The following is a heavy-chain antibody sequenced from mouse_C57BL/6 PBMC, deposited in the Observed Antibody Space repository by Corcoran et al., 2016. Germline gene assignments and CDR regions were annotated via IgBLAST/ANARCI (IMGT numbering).Heavy chain of an antibody. Sequence: QIQLVQSGPELKKPGETVKISCKASGYTFTTYGMSWVKQAPGKGLKWMGWINTYSGVPTYADDFKGRFAFSLETSASTAYLQINNLKNEDTATYFCARLGTYYDYPWFAYWGQGTLVTVSA. D-gene: IGHD2-4*01. CDR2: INTYSGVP. V-gene: IGHV9-3*01. CDR3: ARLGTYYDYPWFAY. CDR1: GYTFTTYG. J-gene: IGHJ3*01.